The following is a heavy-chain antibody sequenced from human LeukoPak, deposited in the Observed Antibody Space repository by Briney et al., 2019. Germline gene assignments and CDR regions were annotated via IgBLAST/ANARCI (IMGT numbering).Heavy chain of an antibody. Sequence: PGGSLRLSCAASGFTVSSNYMSWVRQAPGKGLEWVSAISGSGGSTYYADSVKGRFTISRDNSKNTLYLQMNSLRAEDTAVYYCAKDFPYCSGGSRYSGDAFDIWGQGTMVTVSS. CDR3: AKDFPYCSGGSRYSGDAFDI. D-gene: IGHD2-15*01. V-gene: IGHV3-23*01. J-gene: IGHJ3*02. CDR2: ISGSGGST. CDR1: GFTVSSNY.